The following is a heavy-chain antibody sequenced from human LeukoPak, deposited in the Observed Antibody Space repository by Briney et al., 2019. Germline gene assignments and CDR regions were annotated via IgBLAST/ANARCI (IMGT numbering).Heavy chain of an antibody. CDR3: ARIAAAFDY. V-gene: IGHV4-59*07. D-gene: IGHD6-13*01. CDR2: IYLIGRN. CDR1: GGSISSYY. Sequence: WDTLSLACTVSGGSISSYYCSWVRQPPGRGLGWVGYIYLIGRNTTNPSLKSRVTISLDTSKNQIALKMSSVTAADTAVYYCARIAAAFDYWGQGTLVTVSS. J-gene: IGHJ4*02.